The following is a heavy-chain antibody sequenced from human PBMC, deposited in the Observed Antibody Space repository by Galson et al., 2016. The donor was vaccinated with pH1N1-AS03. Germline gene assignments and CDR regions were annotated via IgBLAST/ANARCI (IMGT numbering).Heavy chain of an antibody. CDR2: TSPDDSQT. V-gene: IGHV5-51*01. D-gene: IGHD3-22*01. J-gene: IGHJ3*02. CDR1: GTSFSNYW. CDR3: GRHTFSYDTTDTNRPDAFDI. Sequence: QSGAEVKKPGESLKISCMGSGTSFSNYWIGWVRQMPGKGLERMGATSPDDSQTKYSPSFEGQVTISVDKSITTAFLQWNSLKASDTALYYCGRHTFSYDTTDTNRPDAFDIWGQGTMVTVFS.